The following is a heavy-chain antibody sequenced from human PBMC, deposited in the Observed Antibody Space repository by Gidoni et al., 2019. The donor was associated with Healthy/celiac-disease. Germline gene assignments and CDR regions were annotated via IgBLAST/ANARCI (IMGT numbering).Heavy chain of an antibody. Sequence: QLQLQESGPGLVKPSETLSLTCTVSGCSISRSSYYWGWIRQPPGKGLEWIGSIYYSGSTYYNPSLKSRVTISVDTSKNQFSLKLSSVTAADTAVYYCARQRYCSGGSCLKPTYYYYMDVWGKGTTVTVSS. V-gene: IGHV4-39*01. CDR2: IYYSGST. D-gene: IGHD2-15*01. CDR3: ARQRYCSGGSCLKPTYYYYMDV. J-gene: IGHJ6*03. CDR1: GCSISRSSYY.